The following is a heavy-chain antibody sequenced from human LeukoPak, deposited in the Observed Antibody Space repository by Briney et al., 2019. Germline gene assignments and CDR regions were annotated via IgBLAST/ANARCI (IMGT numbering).Heavy chain of an antibody. V-gene: IGHV1-69*04. CDR2: IIPIFGIA. CDR1: GGTFSSYA. J-gene: IGHJ4*02. Sequence: SVRASCKASGGTFSSYAISWVRQAPGQGLEWMGRIIPIFGIANYAQKFQGRVTITADKSTSTAYMELSSLRSEDTAVYYCARGERSPDYWGQGTLVTVSS. D-gene: IGHD1-26*01. CDR3: ARGERSPDY.